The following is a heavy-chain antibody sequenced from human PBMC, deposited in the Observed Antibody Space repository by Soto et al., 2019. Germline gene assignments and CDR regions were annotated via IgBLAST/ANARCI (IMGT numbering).Heavy chain of an antibody. CDR1: GFTFSSFA. D-gene: IGHD2-15*01. J-gene: IGHJ4*02. CDR3: PSSRALNVTRAFDS. Sequence: EVQLLESGGDLVRPGGSLRLSCAASGFTFSSFAMNWVRQAPGKGLEWDSTITGSGENTYYADSVKGRFTSSRDNSNNTLSLHQRRLRSVDTALSTWPSSRALNVTRAFDSWCQGTLLTVSS. CDR2: ITGSGENT. V-gene: IGHV3-23*01.